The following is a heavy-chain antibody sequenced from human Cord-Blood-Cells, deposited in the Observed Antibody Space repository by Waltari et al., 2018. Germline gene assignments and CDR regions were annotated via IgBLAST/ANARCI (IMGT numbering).Heavy chain of an antibody. Sequence: QVQLVQSGAEEKKPGASVKDSRMVSGYTLPELSMNWVRQAPGKGLEWMGGFDPEDGETIYAQKFQGRVTMTEDTSTDTAYMELSSLRSEDTAVYYCASRPIYDFWSGYFDYWGQGTLVTVSS. D-gene: IGHD3-3*01. CDR1: GYTLPELS. CDR2: FDPEDGET. J-gene: IGHJ4*02. V-gene: IGHV1-24*01. CDR3: ASRPIYDFWSGYFDY.